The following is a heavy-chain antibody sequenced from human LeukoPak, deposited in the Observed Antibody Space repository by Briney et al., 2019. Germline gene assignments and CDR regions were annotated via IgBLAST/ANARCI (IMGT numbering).Heavy chain of an antibody. D-gene: IGHD3-9*01. V-gene: IGHV4-34*01. CDR2: INHSGST. Sequence: SETLSLTCAVYGGSFSGYYWSWIRQPPGKGLEWIGEINHSGSTNYNPSLQRRVTISVDTTKNQFSLKLSSVTAADTAVYYCARIRGDILTGYYYYYGMDVWGKGTTVTVSS. CDR3: ARIRGDILTGYYYYYGMDV. CDR1: GGSFSGYY. J-gene: IGHJ6*04.